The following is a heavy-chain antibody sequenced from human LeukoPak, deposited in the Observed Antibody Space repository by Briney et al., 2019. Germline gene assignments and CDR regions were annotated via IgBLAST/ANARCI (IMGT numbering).Heavy chain of an antibody. V-gene: IGHV4-39*07. D-gene: IGHD3-22*01. J-gene: IGHJ4*02. CDR1: GDSISSSSYY. Sequence: SETLSLTCSVSGDSISSSSYYWGWIRQPPGKGLEWIGSIYYSGSTFYNPSLKSRVTISVDTSQNQFSLKLSSVTAADTAVYYCARAIPGYYYDSSGYYPSLIDYWGQGTLVTVSS. CDR3: ARAIPGYYYDSSGYYPSLIDY. CDR2: IYYSGST.